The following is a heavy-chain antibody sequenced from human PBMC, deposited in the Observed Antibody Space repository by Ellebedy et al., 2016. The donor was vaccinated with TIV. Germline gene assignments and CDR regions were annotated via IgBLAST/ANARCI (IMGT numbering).Heavy chain of an antibody. J-gene: IGHJ4*02. CDR2: ISYDGSNK. V-gene: IGHV3-30*04. CDR3: ARERLLSAAGFFDY. Sequence: PGGSLRLSCAASGFTFSSYAMHWVRQAPGKGLEWVALISYDGSNKYYADSVKGRFTISTDNSKNTLFLQMNSLRAEDSALYYCARERLLSAAGFFDYWGTGVLVTVTS. CDR1: GFTFSSYA. D-gene: IGHD6-13*01.